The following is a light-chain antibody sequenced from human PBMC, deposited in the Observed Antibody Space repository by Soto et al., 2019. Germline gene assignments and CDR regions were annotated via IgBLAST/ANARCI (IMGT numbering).Light chain of an antibody. J-gene: IGLJ2*01. CDR3: QVWDSGSAHVV. CDR1: NIGSKG. CDR2: SDT. Sequence: SSELTQPPSVSVAPGKTASISCGGNNIGSKGVHWYQQKPGQAPVLVIYSDTDLPPVIAERFSGSNSANLATLTISRVAAGDEADYYCQVWDSGSAHVVFGGGTKVTVL. V-gene: IGLV3-21*04.